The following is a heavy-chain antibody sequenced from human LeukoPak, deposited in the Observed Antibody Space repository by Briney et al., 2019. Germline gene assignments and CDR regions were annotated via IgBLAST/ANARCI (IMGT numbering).Heavy chain of an antibody. V-gene: IGHV4-59*01. D-gene: IGHD6-13*01. CDR1: GGSFSGYY. Sequence: SETLSLTCAVYGGSFSGYYWSWIRQPPGKGLEWIGYIYYSGSTNYNPSLKSRVTISVDTSKNQFSLKLSSVTAADTAVYYCARVRPWYSSSWYYFDYWGQGTLFTVSS. J-gene: IGHJ4*02. CDR3: ARVRPWYSSSWYYFDY. CDR2: IYYSGST.